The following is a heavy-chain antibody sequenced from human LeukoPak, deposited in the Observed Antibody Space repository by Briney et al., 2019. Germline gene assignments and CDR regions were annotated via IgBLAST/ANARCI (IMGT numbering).Heavy chain of an antibody. V-gene: IGHV3-30*18. D-gene: IGHD1-26*01. CDR2: ISYDGSNK. CDR3: AKDVGNSGSYY. CDR1: GFTFSSYG. Sequence: GGSLRLSCAASGFTFSSYGMHWVRQAPGKGLEWVAVISYDGSNKYCADSVKGRFTISRDNSKNTLYLQMNSLRAEDTAVYYCAKDVGNSGSYYWGQGTLVTVSS. J-gene: IGHJ4*02.